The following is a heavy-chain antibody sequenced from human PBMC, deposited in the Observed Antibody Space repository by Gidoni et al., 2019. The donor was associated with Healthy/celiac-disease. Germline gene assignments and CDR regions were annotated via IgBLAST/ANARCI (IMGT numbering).Heavy chain of an antibody. Sequence: EVQLVESGGGLVKPGGSLRLSCAASGFTFSNAWMSWVRQAPGKGLEWVGRIKSKTDGGTTDYAAPVKGRFTISRDDSKNTLYLQMNSLKTEDTAVYYCTTDAPRQLVPRNYWGQGTLVTVSS. CDR1: GFTFSNAW. V-gene: IGHV3-15*01. CDR3: TTDAPRQLVPRNY. J-gene: IGHJ4*02. CDR2: IKSKTDGGTT. D-gene: IGHD6-13*01.